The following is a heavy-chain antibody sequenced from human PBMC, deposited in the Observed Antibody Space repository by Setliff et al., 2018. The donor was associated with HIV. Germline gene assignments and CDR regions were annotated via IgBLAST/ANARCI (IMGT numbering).Heavy chain of an antibody. CDR2: IYYNGNAY. V-gene: IGHV4-30-4*08. Sequence: PSETLSLTCTVSGGSISSANYYWSWIRQPPGKGLEWIGYIYYNGNAYYYNPSLKSRTTISLDTSRNQFSLKLTSVTAADTAVYYCAREVDVVTTSDAFDIWGQGTMVTV. J-gene: IGHJ3*02. D-gene: IGHD2-21*02. CDR3: AREVDVVTTSDAFDI. CDR1: GGSISSANYY.